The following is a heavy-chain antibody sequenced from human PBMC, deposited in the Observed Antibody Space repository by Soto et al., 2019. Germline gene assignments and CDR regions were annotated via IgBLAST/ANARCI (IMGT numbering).Heavy chain of an antibody. V-gene: IGHV3-23*01. CDR2: ISGAGDSP. J-gene: IGHJ4*02. D-gene: IGHD2-21*02. CDR3: AKGGDYDLDFDS. Sequence: EVQLLESGGGLVQPGGSLGLPCAASGFNFRSTAMSWVRQPPGKGLEWVSAISGAGDSPFYADSVKGRFTISRDNSKNMLYLYINSLRAEDTAMYYCAKGGDYDLDFDSWGQGTPVTVSS. CDR1: GFNFRSTA.